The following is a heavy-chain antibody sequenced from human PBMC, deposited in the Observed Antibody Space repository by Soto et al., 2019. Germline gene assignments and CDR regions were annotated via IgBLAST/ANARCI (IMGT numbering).Heavy chain of an antibody. V-gene: IGHV3-23*01. CDR1: GFTFSSYA. J-gene: IGHJ4*02. CDR2: ISGSGGST. Sequence: GSLRLSCAASGFTFSSYAMSWVSQAPGKGLEWVSAISGSGGSTYYADSVKGRFTISRDNSKNTLYLQMNSLRAEDTAVYYCAKSYYYDTSGTFYFDYWGQGTLVTVSA. D-gene: IGHD3-22*01. CDR3: AKSYYYDTSGTFYFDY.